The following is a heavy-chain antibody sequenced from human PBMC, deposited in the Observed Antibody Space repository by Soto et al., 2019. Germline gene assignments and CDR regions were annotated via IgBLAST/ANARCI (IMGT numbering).Heavy chain of an antibody. CDR3: ARLRPYYYDSSGNFDY. CDR1: GGSISSSSYY. D-gene: IGHD3-22*01. V-gene: IGHV4-39*01. J-gene: IGHJ4*02. Sequence: PSETLSLTCTVSGGSISSSSYYWGWIRQPPGKGLEWIGSIYYSGSTYYNPSLKSRVTISVDTSKNQFSLKLSSVTAADTVVFYCARLRPYYYDSSGNFDYWGQGTLVTVSS. CDR2: IYYSGST.